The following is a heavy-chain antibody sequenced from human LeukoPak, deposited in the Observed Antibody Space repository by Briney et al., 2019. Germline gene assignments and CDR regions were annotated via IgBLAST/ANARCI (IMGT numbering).Heavy chain of an antibody. CDR2: ISYDGSNK. D-gene: IGHD6-13*01. CDR3: AREGPGSSWSCFEY. V-gene: IGHV3-30-3*01. J-gene: IGHJ4*02. CDR1: GFTFSSYA. Sequence: PGGSLRLSRAASGFTFSSYALHWVRQAPGKGLEWVAVISYDGSNKYYADSVRGRFTISRDNSRNTMYLQMNSLRAEDTAVYYCAREGPGSSWSCFEYWGQGTLVTVSS.